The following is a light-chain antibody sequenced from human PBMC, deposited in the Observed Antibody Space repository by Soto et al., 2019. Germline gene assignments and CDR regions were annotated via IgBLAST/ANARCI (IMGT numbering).Light chain of an antibody. J-gene: IGKJ1*01. CDR2: GAS. CDR3: QQFAASPRT. V-gene: IGKV3-20*01. Sequence: EIVLTQSPGTLSLSPGERATLFCRASQSIATSQLAWYQQKPGQAPRLLIGASTRATGIPDRFSDSGSGTDFTLTISRLEPEDFAVYYCQQFAASPRTFGQGTTVKIK. CDR1: QSIATSQ.